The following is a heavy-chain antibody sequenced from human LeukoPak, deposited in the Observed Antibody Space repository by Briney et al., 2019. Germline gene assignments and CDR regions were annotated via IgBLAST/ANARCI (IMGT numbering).Heavy chain of an antibody. CDR2: IYPGDSDT. D-gene: IGHD6-13*01. CDR3: ARTLAAAGGWFDP. J-gene: IGHJ5*02. Sequence: GESLKISCKGSGYSFTSYWIGWVRQMPGKGLEWMGIIYPGDSDTRYSPSFQGRVTISADKSISTAYLQWSSLKASDTAMYYCARTLAAAGGWFDPWGQGTLVTVSS. CDR1: GYSFTSYW. V-gene: IGHV5-51*01.